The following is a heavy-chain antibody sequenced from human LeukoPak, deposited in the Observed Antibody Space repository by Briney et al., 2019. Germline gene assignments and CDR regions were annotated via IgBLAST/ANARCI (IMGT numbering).Heavy chain of an antibody. CDR3: AKDRSYGGFNNWFDP. CDR1: GFTFSSYA. D-gene: IGHD4-23*01. V-gene: IGHV3-30*02. J-gene: IGHJ5*02. CDR2: IRYDGSNK. Sequence: GGSLRLSCAASGFTFSSYAMHWVRQAPGKGLEWVAFIRYDGSNKYYADSVKGRFTISRDNSKNTLYLQMNSLRAEDTAVYYCAKDRSYGGFNNWFDPWGQGTLVTVSS.